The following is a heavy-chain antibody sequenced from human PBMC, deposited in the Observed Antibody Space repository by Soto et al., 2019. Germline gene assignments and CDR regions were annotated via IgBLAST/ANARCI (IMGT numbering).Heavy chain of an antibody. V-gene: IGHV3-30*18. J-gene: IGHJ4*02. CDR3: AKDRGALRWSEEHYYFDY. CDR1: GFTFSSYG. Sequence: EHLVQSGGGVVQPGGSLRLSCAASGFTFSSYGMHWVRQAPGKGLEWVAVILYDGTKKYYADSMKGRFTISRDNSKNTLYLQMNSLRAEDTAVYYCAKDRGALRWSEEHYYFDYWGQGTLVTVSS. D-gene: IGHD4-17*01. CDR2: ILYDGTKK.